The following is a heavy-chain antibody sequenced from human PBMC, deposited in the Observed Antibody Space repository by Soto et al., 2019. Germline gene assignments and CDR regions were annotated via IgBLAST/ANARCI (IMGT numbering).Heavy chain of an antibody. V-gene: IGHV3-23*01. CDR2: ISGSGGSA. J-gene: IGHJ4*02. CDR3: AKASDYDDILTGLH. D-gene: IGHD3-9*01. Sequence: LRLSCAASGFTFSSYAMSWVRQAPGKGLECLSTISGSGGSAYYADSVKGRFTITRDNSKNTLHLQMNSLRAEDTAVYYCAKASDYDDILTGLHWGQGTLVTVSS. CDR1: GFTFSSYA.